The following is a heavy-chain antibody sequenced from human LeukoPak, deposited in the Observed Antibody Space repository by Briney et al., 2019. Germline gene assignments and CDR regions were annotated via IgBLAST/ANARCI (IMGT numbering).Heavy chain of an antibody. CDR1: GYTFTGYY. D-gene: IGHD3-16*02. V-gene: IGHV1-2*06. CDR2: INPNSGGT. CDR3: AISMITFGGVIVLNY. J-gene: IGHJ4*02. Sequence: ASVKVSCKASGYTFTGYYMHWVRQAPGQGLEWMGRINPNSGGTNHAQKFQGRVTMTRDTSISTAYMELSRLRSDDTAVYYCAISMITFGGVIVLNYWGQGTLVTVSS.